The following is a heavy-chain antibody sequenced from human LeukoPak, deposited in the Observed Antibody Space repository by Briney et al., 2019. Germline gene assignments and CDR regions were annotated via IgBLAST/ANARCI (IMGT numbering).Heavy chain of an antibody. CDR3: ARDKQWLDWNWFDP. CDR2: INTNTGNP. D-gene: IGHD6-19*01. J-gene: IGHJ5*02. V-gene: IGHV7-4-1*02. Sequence: VASVKVSCKASGYTFTSYAMNWVRQAPGQGLEWMGWINTNTGNPTYAQGFTGRFVFSLDTSVSTAYLQISSLKAEDTAVYYCARDKQWLDWNWFDPWGQGTLVTVSS. CDR1: GYTFTSYA.